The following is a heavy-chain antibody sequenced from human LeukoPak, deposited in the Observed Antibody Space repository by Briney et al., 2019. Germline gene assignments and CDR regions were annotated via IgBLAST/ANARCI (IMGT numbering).Heavy chain of an antibody. D-gene: IGHD3-3*01. J-gene: IGHJ5*02. V-gene: IGHV3-30*02. Sequence: PGGSLRLSCAASGFTFSSYGMHWVRQAPGKGLEWVAFIRYDGSNKYYADSVKGRFTISRDNSKNTLYLQMNSLRAEDTAVYYCARGVEWLNPHNWFDPWGQGTLVTVSS. CDR1: GFTFSSYG. CDR3: ARGVEWLNPHNWFDP. CDR2: IRYDGSNK.